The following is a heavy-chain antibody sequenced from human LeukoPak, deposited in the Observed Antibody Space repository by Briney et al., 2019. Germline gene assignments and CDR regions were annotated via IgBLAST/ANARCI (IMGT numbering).Heavy chain of an antibody. CDR3: ARGGTYGHY. D-gene: IGHD3-10*01. J-gene: IGHJ4*02. V-gene: IGHV4-59*01. CDR2: IYYSGTT. Sequence: SETLSLTCTVSGVAISGYYWSWVRQSPGKGLEWIANIYYSGTTNYNPSLKSRATVSVDTSKNQFSLKLGSVTAADTAFYYCARGGTYGHYWGQGTQVTVSS. CDR1: GVAISGYY.